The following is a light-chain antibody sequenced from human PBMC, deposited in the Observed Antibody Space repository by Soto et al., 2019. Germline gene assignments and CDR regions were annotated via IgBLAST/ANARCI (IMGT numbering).Light chain of an antibody. CDR1: QSISSW. J-gene: IGKJ2*01. CDR3: QQYNSYPYT. V-gene: IGKV1-5*01. Sequence: DIQMTQSPSTLSASVGDRVTITCRASQSISSWLAWYQQKPGKAPKLLIYDASSLESGVPSRFSGSRSLTEFTRTISSLQPDDFATYYCQQYNSYPYTFGQGTKLEIK. CDR2: DAS.